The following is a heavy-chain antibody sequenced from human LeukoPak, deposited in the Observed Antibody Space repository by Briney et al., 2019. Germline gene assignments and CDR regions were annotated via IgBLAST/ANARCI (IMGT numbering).Heavy chain of an antibody. CDR1: GYTFTSYD. Sequence: GASVKVSCKASGYTFTSYDINWVRQATGQGLEWMGWMNPNSGNTGYAQKFQGRVTMTRNTSISTAYMELSSLRSEDTAVYYCARDRNPNDYVWGSYLENGSAWYDPWGQGALVTVSS. D-gene: IGHD3-16*01. CDR2: MNPNSGNT. V-gene: IGHV1-8*01. CDR3: ARDRNPNDYVWGSYLENGSAWYDP. J-gene: IGHJ5*02.